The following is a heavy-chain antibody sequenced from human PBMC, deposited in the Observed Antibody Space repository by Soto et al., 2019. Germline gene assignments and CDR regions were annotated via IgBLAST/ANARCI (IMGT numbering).Heavy chain of an antibody. CDR2: IYPGDSDT. CDR1: GYSFANYC. CDR3: ARNRLRQYYYGMDV. Sequence: PGESLKISCHGSGYSFANYCIALVLQMPGKGLEWVGVIYPGDSDTRYSPSFRGQVTISADKSISHVYLQWSSLKASDTAMYYCARNRLRQYYYGMDVWGQGTTVTVSS. V-gene: IGHV5-51*01. J-gene: IGHJ6*02. D-gene: IGHD3-10*01.